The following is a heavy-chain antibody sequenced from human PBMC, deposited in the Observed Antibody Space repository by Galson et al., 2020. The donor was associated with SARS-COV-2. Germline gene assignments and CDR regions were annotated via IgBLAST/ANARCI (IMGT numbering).Heavy chain of an antibody. Sequence: SETLSLTCTVSGGSISSSRYYWGWIRQPPGKGLEWIGSIYYSGSTYYNPSLKSRVTISVDTSKNQFSLKLSSVTAADTAVYYCARQARPDYSSSYSESQINYYYYGMDVWGQGTTVTVSS. CDR3: ARQARPDYSSSYSESQINYYYYGMDV. D-gene: IGHD6-13*01. V-gene: IGHV4-39*01. CDR1: GGSISSSRYY. J-gene: IGHJ6*02. CDR2: IYYSGST.